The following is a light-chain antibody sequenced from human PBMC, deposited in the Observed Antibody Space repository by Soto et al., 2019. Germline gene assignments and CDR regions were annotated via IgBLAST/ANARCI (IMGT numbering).Light chain of an antibody. CDR1: QSVDSNY. Sequence: EIVLTQSPGTLSLSPGERATLSCRASQSVDSNYLAWFQQRPGQAPRLLIYAASSRATGIPDRFSGGGSGTAFTLTINRLEPNDFAVYYCQQYGNSPRTFGQGTQVEIK. V-gene: IGKV3-20*01. CDR3: QQYGNSPRT. CDR2: AAS. J-gene: IGKJ1*01.